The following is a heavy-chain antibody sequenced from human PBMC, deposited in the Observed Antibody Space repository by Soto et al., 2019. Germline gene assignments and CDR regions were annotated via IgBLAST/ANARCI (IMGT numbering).Heavy chain of an antibody. V-gene: IGHV3-23*01. CDR1: GFTFSSYA. CDR2: ISGSGGST. J-gene: IGHJ4*02. D-gene: IGHD3-16*01. CDR3: ATPPPSRGPFGGFMLGFDS. Sequence: EVQLLESGGGLVQPGGSLRLSCAASGFTFSSYAMSWVRQAPGKGLEWVSAISGSGGSTYYADSVKGRFTISRDNPKNTLNLQMTSRRAEETAVYYGATPPPSRGPFGGFMLGFDSWGRGTLVTVSS.